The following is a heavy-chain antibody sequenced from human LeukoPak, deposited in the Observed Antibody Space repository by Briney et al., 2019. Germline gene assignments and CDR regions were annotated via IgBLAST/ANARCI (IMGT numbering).Heavy chain of an antibody. CDR2: IYHSGST. CDR3: ARDRYDILTGWALYGMDV. J-gene: IGHJ6*04. Sequence: SRPLSLTCVVSGGSISSSNRWSWVRQPPGKGLGWFGEIYHSGSTNYNPSLKSRVTISVDKSKNQFSLKLSSVTAADTAVYYCARDRYDILTGWALYGMDVWGKGTTVTVSS. V-gene: IGHV4-4*02. CDR1: GGSISSSNR. D-gene: IGHD3-9*01.